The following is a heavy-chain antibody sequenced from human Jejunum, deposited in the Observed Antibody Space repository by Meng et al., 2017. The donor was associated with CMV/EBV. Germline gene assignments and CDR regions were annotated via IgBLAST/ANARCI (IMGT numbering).Heavy chain of an antibody. CDR1: SYY. CDR3: ATEIRGYCASTSCSSTHFEV. D-gene: IGHD2-2*03. V-gene: IGHV4-39*07. Sequence: SYYWGWIRQPPGKGLEWIGSIYYNDNTYYNSSLKSRVTISVDMSKNQFSLKLNSMTAADTAVYYCATEIRGYCASTSCSSTHFEVWGQGTLVTVSS. J-gene: IGHJ4*02. CDR2: IYYNDNT.